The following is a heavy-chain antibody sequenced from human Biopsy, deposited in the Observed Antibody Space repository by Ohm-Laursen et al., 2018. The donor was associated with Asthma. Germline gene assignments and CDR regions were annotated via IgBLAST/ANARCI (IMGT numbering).Heavy chain of an antibody. V-gene: IGHV3-15*01. CDR3: STNRLWFGQSPYYFDY. CDR1: GFTFSNAW. CDR2: IKSTNEGGTT. D-gene: IGHD3-10*01. J-gene: IGHJ4*02. Sequence: SLRLSCAASGFTFSNAWMSWVRQAPGKGLEWLGRIKSTNEGGTTDYAAAVKGRLTISRDDSQNTLYLQMSSPTTEDTAVYFCSTNRLWFGQSPYYFDYWGQGSLVTVSS.